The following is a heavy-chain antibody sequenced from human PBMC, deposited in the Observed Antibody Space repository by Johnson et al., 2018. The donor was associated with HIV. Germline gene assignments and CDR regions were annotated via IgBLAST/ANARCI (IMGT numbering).Heavy chain of an antibody. D-gene: IGHD3-3*01. J-gene: IGHJ3*02. Sequence: VQLVESGGGLVKPGGSLRLYCAASGFTFSNVWMTWVRQAPGKGLEWVGRIKSKTDGGTPHYAAPVKARFSISRDDSQNTLYLQINNLKTEDTAMYYCATVDFRLTAFDMWGHGTMVTVSS. V-gene: IGHV3-15*01. CDR3: ATVDFRLTAFDM. CDR1: GFTFSNVW. CDR2: IKSKTDGGTP.